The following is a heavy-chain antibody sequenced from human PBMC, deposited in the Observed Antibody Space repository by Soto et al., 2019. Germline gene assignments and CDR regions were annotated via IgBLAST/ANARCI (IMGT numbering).Heavy chain of an antibody. V-gene: IGHV3-21*01. CDR3: AREYFDWLLSGEKGGDFDY. CDR1: GFTFSSYS. J-gene: IGHJ4*02. CDR2: ISSSSSYI. D-gene: IGHD3-9*01. Sequence: GGSLRLSWAASGFTFSSYSMSWVRQAPGKGLEWVSSISSSSSYIYYADSVKGRFTISRDNAKNSLYLQMNSLRAEDTAVYYCAREYFDWLLSGEKGGDFDYWGQGTLVTVSS.